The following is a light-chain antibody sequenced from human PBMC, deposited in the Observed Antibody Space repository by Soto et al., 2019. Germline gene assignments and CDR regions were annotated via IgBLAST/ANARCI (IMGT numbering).Light chain of an antibody. J-gene: IGKJ4*01. CDR1: QSVRSN. CDR2: GAS. V-gene: IGKV3-15*01. Sequence: EILLSQSPATLSVSPGEFDTLSCRAGQSVRSNLAWYQQKPGQAPRLLIYGASTRATGIPARFSGSGSGTEFTLTISSLQSEDFAVYYCQQYNNWPLTFAGGTKVDI. CDR3: QQYNNWPLT.